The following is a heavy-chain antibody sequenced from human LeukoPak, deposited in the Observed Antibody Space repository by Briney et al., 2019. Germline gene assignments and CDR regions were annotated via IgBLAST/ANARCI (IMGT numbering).Heavy chain of an antibody. V-gene: IGHV3-30*05. CDR3: ANGDSSGWYDGFIDY. J-gene: IGHJ4*02. D-gene: IGHD6-19*01. CDR2: ISNDGTKK. CDR1: GFTFNTYG. Sequence: SGGSLRLSCAASGFTFNTYGMHWVRQAPGKGLEWVAFISNDGTKKYYTGSVKGRFTISRDNSKDTLYLQMNSLTAEDTALYYCANGDSSGWYDGFIDYWGQGTLVTVSS.